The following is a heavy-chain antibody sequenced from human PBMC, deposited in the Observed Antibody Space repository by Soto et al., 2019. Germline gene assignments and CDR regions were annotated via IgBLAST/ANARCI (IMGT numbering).Heavy chain of an antibody. J-gene: IGHJ4*02. CDR3: ARGAVLAATPRVTALDY. CDR1: GGSVSSGSYY. D-gene: IGHD2-15*01. V-gene: IGHV4-61*01. Sequence: PSETLSLTCTVSGGSVSSGSYYWSWIRQPPGKGLEWIGYIYYSGSTNYNPSLKSRVTISVDTSKNQFSLKLSSVTAADTAVYSRARGAVLAATPRVTALDYWGQGTRVTVPS. CDR2: IYYSGST.